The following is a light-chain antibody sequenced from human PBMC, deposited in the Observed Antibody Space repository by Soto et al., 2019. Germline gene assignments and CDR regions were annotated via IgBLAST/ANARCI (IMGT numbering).Light chain of an antibody. J-gene: IGLJ2*01. CDR1: RSNIGSNT. CDR3: AAWDDSLSGCVI. V-gene: IGLV1-44*01. CDR2: STN. Sequence: QSVLTQPPSASGTPGRSVTISCSGSRSNIGSNTVTWYQQVPGMAPKLLIYSTNQRPSGVPDRFSASKSGTSASLTISGLQSEDEADYYCAAWDDSLSGCVIFGGGTKLTVL.